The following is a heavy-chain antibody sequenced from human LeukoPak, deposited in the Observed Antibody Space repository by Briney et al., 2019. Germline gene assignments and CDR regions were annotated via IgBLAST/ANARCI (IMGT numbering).Heavy chain of an antibody. J-gene: IGHJ5*01. CDR1: GFTFDDYT. CDR3: ARTPQKYCGSTSCFNWFDS. CDR2: LTWDGGRT. V-gene: IGHV3-43*01. Sequence: GGSLRLSCAASGFTFDDYTMHWVRQAPGKGLEWVSLLTWDGGRTYYAGSVKGRFTISRDNSKNTLYLQMNSLRTEDTALYYCARTPQKYCGSTSCFNWFDSWGQGTLVTVSS. D-gene: IGHD2-2*01.